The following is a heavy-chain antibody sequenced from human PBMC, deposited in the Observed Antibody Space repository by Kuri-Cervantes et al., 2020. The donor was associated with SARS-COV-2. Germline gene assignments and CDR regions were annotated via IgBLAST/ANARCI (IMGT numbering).Heavy chain of an antibody. CDR2: IKQDRSEK. Sequence: GGSLRLSCAASGFTFSSYWMSWVRQAPGKGLEWVANIKQDRSEKYYVDSVKGRFTISRDNAKNSLYLQMNSLRAEDTAVYYCTRDVKGGFGEYPPYWGQGTLVTVSS. CDR3: TRDVKGGFGEYPPY. V-gene: IGHV3-7*05. D-gene: IGHD3-10*01. J-gene: IGHJ4*02. CDR1: GFTFSSYW.